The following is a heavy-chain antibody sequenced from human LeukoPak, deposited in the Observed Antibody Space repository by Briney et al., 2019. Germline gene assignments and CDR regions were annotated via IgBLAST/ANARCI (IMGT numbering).Heavy chain of an antibody. CDR1: GFIFSGST. D-gene: IGHD3-22*01. CDR2: VRSKADSYAT. J-gene: IGHJ5*02. Sequence: GGSLRLSCAASGFIFSGSTMHWVRQTSGKGLEWVGRVRSKADSYATGYTASVKGRFTISRDDSRNTAYLQMTSLRAEDTAVYYCARHQPDDYSGYHWGQGTLVTVSS. V-gene: IGHV3-73*01. CDR3: ARHQPDDYSGYH.